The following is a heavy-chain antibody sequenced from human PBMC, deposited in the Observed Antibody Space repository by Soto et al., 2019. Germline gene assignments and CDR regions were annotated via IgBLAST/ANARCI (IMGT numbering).Heavy chain of an antibody. V-gene: IGHV3-33*01. J-gene: IGHJ6*02. CDR2: IWYDGSNK. CDR3: ASDRRYCSGGSCYFAYYYYGMDV. CDR1: GFTFSSYG. Sequence: GGSLRLSCAASGFTFSSYGMHWVRQAPGKGLEWVAVIWYDGSNKYYADSVKGRFTISRDNSKNTLYLQMNSLRAEDTAVYYCASDRRYCSGGSCYFAYYYYGMDVWGQGTTVTVSS. D-gene: IGHD2-15*01.